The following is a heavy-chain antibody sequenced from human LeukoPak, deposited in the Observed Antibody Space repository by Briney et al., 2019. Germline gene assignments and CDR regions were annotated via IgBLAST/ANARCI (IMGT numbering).Heavy chain of an antibody. D-gene: IGHD3-22*01. V-gene: IGHV3-30*18. J-gene: IGHJ4*02. CDR3: AKDRGDSSGYYGPPVGYFDY. Sequence: GGSLRLSCAASGFTFSSYWMSWVRQAPGKGLEWVAVISYDGSNKYYADSVKGRFTISRDNSKNTLYLQMNSLRAEDTAVYYCAKDRGDSSGYYGPPVGYFDYWGQGTLVTVSS. CDR1: GFTFSSYW. CDR2: ISYDGSNK.